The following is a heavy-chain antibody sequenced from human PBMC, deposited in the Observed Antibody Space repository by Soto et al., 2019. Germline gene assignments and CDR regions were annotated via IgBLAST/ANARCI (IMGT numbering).Heavy chain of an antibody. D-gene: IGHD3-16*01. CDR3: AYLRGFTGYPGD. J-gene: IGHJ4*02. V-gene: IGHV4-4*09. Sequence: SETLSLTCTVSGVTLSGYYWSWIRQTPGKTLEWIGCIYFNGTTNYNPSLKSRLTISVDKSKNEFYLKMRSVTAADTAVYYCAYLRGFTGYPGDWGQGTLVTVSS. CDR1: GVTLSGYY. CDR2: IYFNGTT.